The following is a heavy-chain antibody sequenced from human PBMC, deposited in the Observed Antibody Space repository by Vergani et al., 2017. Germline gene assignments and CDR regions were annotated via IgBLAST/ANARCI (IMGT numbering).Heavy chain of an antibody. J-gene: IGHJ4*02. CDR1: GFNFNNYV. CDR3: AKQGGYDFWSGQYYFDF. CDR2: ISVSGRSI. V-gene: IGHV3-23*01. Sequence: EVHLLESGGGLVQSGGSLRLSCAASGFNFNNYVITWIRQAPGRGLEWVSGISVSGRSIYSADSVKGRFTISRDNSKNTLSLQMNSLRAADTAVYYCAKQGGYDFWSGQYYFDFWGQGTLVTVSS. D-gene: IGHD3-3*01.